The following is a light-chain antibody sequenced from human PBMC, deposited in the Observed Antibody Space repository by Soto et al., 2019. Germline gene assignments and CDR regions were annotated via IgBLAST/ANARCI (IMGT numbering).Light chain of an antibody. CDR2: AAS. Sequence: ENVLTQSPGTLSLSPGERATLFCRASQSVSSSYFAWYQQKPGQAPRLLIYAASSRATGIPDRFSGSGSGTDFTLTISRLEPEDFEVYYCQQYGNSPWTFGQGTKVEIK. J-gene: IGKJ1*01. V-gene: IGKV3-20*01. CDR1: QSVSSSY. CDR3: QQYGNSPWT.